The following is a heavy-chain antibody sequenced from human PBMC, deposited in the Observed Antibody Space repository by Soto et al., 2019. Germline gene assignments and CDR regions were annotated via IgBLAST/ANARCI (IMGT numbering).Heavy chain of an antibody. Sequence: PGESLKISCKGSGYSFTSYWIGWVRQMPGKGLEWMGIIYPGDSDTRYSPSFQGQVTISADKSISTAYLQWSSLKASDTAVYYCARLHCSGGSCPPAYYYYGMDVWGQGTTVTVSS. CDR2: IYPGDSDT. CDR3: ARLHCSGGSCPPAYYYYGMDV. J-gene: IGHJ6*02. V-gene: IGHV5-51*01. CDR1: GYSFTSYW. D-gene: IGHD2-15*01.